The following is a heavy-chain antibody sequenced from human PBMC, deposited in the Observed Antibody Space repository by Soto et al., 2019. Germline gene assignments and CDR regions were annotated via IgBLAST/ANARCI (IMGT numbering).Heavy chain of an antibody. CDR3: VRTIVGATKGGWFDP. CDR2: FSGRDATT. D-gene: IGHD1-26*01. J-gene: IGHJ5*02. V-gene: IGHV3-23*01. Sequence: GGSLRLSCAASGFTFRSYTMSWVRQAPGKGLEWVSSFSGRDATTYYADSVKGRFTISRDNSKNTLYLQMNSLRAEDTALYFCVRTIVGATKGGWFDPWGQGALVTVSS. CDR1: GFTFRSYT.